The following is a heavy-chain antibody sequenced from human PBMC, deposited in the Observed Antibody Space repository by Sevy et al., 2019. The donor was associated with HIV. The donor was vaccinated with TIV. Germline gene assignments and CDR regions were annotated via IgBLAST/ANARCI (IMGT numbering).Heavy chain of an antibody. CDR2: IYSDGKT. CDR1: GFTVSRNY. D-gene: IGHD6-19*01. J-gene: IGHJ4*02. CDR3: AGWSSAWTLFDY. V-gene: IGHV3-66*01. Sequence: GGSLRLSCAASGFTVSRNYMSWVRQAPGKGLEWVSVIYSDGKTFYADSVQDRFTISRDNSKNTLYLQMNSLRAEDTAVYYCAGWSSAWTLFDYWGQGTLVIVSS.